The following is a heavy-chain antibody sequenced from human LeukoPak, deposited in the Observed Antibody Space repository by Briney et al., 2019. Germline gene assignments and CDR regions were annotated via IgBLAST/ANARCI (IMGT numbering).Heavy chain of an antibody. CDR1: GFTVSSNH. J-gene: IGHJ4*02. V-gene: IGHV3-53*01. CDR2: IYSGGST. CDR3: ARDGSSGWYFGY. Sequence: GGSLRLSCAAAGFTVSSNHMSWVRQAPGKGLEWVSVIYSGGSTYYADSVKGRFTISRDNSKNTLYLQMNSLRAEDTAVYYCARDGSSGWYFGYWGQGTLVTVSS. D-gene: IGHD6-19*01.